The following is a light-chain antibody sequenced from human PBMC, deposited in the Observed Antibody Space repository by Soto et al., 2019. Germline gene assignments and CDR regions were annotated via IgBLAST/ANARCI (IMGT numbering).Light chain of an antibody. V-gene: IGKV3-20*01. CDR3: QQYGSSPIT. CDR2: GAS. CDR1: QSVSSN. Sequence: EIILNQSLGTLSLSPGERATLNCRASQSVSSNLAWYQQKPGQAPSLLIYGASNRATGIPDRFSGSGSGTDFTLTISRLEPEDFAVYYCQQYGSSPITFGGGTMV. J-gene: IGKJ4*01.